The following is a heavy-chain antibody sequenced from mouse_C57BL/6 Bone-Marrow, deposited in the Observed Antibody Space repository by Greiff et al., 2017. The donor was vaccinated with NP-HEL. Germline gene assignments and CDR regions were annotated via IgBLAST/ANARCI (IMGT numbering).Heavy chain of an antibody. Sequence: VKLVESGPGLVQPSQSLSITCTVSGFSLTSYGVHWVRQSPGKGLEWLGVIWSGGSTDYNAAFISRLSTSKDNSKSQVFFKMNSLQAYDTAIYYCARNLGQLRPHYYAMDYWGQGTSVTVSS. CDR1: GFSLTSYG. CDR3: ARNLGQLRPHYYAMDY. J-gene: IGHJ4*01. CDR2: IWSGGST. V-gene: IGHV2-2*01. D-gene: IGHD3-2*02.